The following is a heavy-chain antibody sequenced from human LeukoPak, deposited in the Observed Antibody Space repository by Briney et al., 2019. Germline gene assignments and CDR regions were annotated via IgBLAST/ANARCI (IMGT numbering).Heavy chain of an antibody. D-gene: IGHD5-18*01. V-gene: IGHV4-59*01. CDR3: ARDRGYSYGPPDAFDI. CDR2: IYYSGST. J-gene: IGHJ3*02. Sequence: SETLSLTCTVSGGSISSYYWSWIRQPPGKGLEWLGYIYYSGSTNYNPSLKSRVTISVDTSKNQFSLKLSSVTAADTAVYYCARDRGYSYGPPDAFDIWGQGTMVTVSS. CDR1: GGSISSYY.